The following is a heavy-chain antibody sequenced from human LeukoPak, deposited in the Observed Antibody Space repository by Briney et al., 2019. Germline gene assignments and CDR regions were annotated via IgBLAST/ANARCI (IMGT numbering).Heavy chain of an antibody. V-gene: IGHV3-48*01. CDR2: ISGGSTTI. CDR3: ARDMKWLPHWYFDL. D-gene: IGHD3-22*01. Sequence: GGSLRLSCAASGFTFSSHSMTWVRQAPGKGLEWVSYISGGSTTIYYADSVKGRFTISRDNSKNTLYLQMNSLRAEDTAVYYCARDMKWLPHWYFDLWGRGTLVTVSS. J-gene: IGHJ2*01. CDR1: GFTFSSHS.